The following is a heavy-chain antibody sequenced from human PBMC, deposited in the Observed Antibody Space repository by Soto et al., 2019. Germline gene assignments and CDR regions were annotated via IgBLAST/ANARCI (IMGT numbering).Heavy chain of an antibody. D-gene: IGHD3-10*01. CDR2: ISYDGSNK. CDR3: AKVPDLGRIRGLFAY. CDR1: GFTFSSNG. V-gene: IGHV3-30*18. Sequence: GGSLRLSCAASGFTFSSNGMHWVRQAPGKGLEWMAGISYDGSNKYYADSVKGRFITSRDNSKNTLYLQLNSLRGEDTAVYYCAKVPDLGRIRGLFAYWGQGSLVTFSS. J-gene: IGHJ4*02.